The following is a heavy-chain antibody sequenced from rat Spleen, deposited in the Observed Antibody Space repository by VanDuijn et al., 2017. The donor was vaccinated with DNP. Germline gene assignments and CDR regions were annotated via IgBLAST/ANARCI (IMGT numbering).Heavy chain of an antibody. Sequence: EVQLVESGGGLVQPGRSMKLSCAASGFTFSSFPMAWVRQAPKKGLEWVATISAGGDSTSFRDSVKGRFTVSRENAQSTLYLQMTNLRSEDTATYYCTRDLHFGYNYAFDYWGQGVLVSVSS. V-gene: IGHV5-46*01. CDR1: GFTFSSFP. CDR2: ISAGGDST. CDR3: TRDLHFGYNYAFDY. J-gene: IGHJ2*01. D-gene: IGHD1-4*01.